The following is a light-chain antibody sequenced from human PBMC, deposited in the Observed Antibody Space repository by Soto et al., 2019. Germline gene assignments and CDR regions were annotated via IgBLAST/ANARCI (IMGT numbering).Light chain of an antibody. CDR3: QQYNNWPPLT. CDR1: QSVSSN. Sequence: IVMTQSPATLSVSPGERATLSCRASQSVSSNLAWYQQKPGQAPRLLIYGASTRATGIPARFSGSGSGTEFILTISSLQSEDFAVYYCQQYNNWPPLTFGGGTKVDI. V-gene: IGKV3-15*01. J-gene: IGKJ4*01. CDR2: GAS.